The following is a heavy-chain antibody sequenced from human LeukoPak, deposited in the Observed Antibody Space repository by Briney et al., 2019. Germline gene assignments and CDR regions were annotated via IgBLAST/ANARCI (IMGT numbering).Heavy chain of an antibody. V-gene: IGHV3-74*01. CDR3: ARGGYSGYERFDY. D-gene: IGHD5-12*01. CDR2: INSDGSST. J-gene: IGHJ4*02. Sequence: PGGSLRLSCAASGFTFSTYWMHWVRQAPGKGLVWVSRINSDGSSTNYADSVKGRFTISRDNAKNTLDLQMNSLRAEDTAVYYCARGGYSGYERFDYWGQGTLVTVSS. CDR1: GFTFSTYW.